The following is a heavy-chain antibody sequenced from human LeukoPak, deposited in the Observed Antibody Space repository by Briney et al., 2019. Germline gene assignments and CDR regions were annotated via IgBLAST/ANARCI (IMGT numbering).Heavy chain of an antibody. Sequence: EASVKVSCKASGYTFTGYYMHWVRQAPGQGLEWMGIINPSGGSTSYAQKFQGRVTMTRDTSTSTVYMELSSLRSEDTAVYYCARLSRDQGLYYFYYGMDVWGQGTTVIISS. CDR3: ARLSRDQGLYYFYYGMDV. CDR1: GYTFTGYY. CDR2: INPSGGST. V-gene: IGHV1-46*01. J-gene: IGHJ6*02. D-gene: IGHD2-2*01.